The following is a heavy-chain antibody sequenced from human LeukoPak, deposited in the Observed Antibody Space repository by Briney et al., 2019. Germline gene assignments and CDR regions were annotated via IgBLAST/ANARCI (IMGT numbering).Heavy chain of an antibody. J-gene: IGHJ4*02. CDR3: ARSGLDSGYDYYLGY. CDR2: ISYDGSNK. V-gene: IGHV3-30-3*01. CDR1: GFTFSSYA. D-gene: IGHD5-12*01. Sequence: GGSLRLSCAASGFTFSSYAMHWVRQAPGKGLEWVAVISYDGSNKYYADSVKGRFTISRDNSKNSLYLQMNSLRAEDTAVYYCARSGLDSGYDYYLGYWGQGTLVTVSS.